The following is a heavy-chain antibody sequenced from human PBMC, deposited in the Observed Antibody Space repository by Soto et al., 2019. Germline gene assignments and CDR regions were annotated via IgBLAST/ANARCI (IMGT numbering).Heavy chain of an antibody. Sequence: SETLSLTCAVPDGSINSSHWWSWVRQPPGKGLEWIGYIYYSGSTYYNPSLKSRVTISVDTSKNQFSLKLSSVTAADTAVYYCARDIYSYGYYAFDIWGQGTMVTVSS. D-gene: IGHD5-18*01. J-gene: IGHJ3*02. V-gene: IGHV4-4*02. CDR2: IYYSGST. CDR3: ARDIYSYGYYAFDI. CDR1: DGSINSSHW.